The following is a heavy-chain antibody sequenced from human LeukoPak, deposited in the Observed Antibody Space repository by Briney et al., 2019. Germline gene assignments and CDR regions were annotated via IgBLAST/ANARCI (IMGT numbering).Heavy chain of an antibody. CDR1: GFTFTTYA. CDR3: PRGNPTSVNWPIFDY. Sequence: GGSLRLSCAASGFTFTTYAMNWVRQAPGKGLEWISYISTTSSPIYYADSVKGRFTISRDNAKNSVYLQMNSLRVEDTAVYYCPRGNPTSVNWPIFDYWGQGTLVTVSS. V-gene: IGHV3-48*01. CDR2: ISTTSSPI. J-gene: IGHJ4*02. D-gene: IGHD1-1*01.